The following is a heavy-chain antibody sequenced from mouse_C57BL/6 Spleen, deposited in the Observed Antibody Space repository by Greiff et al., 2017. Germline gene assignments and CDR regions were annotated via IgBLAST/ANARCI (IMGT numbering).Heavy chain of an antibody. J-gene: IGHJ4*01. Sequence: EVKVVESGPGLAKPSQTLSLTCSVTGYSITSDYWNWIRKFPGNKLEYMGYISYSGSTYYNPSLNSRISITRYTSKNQYYLQLNSVTTEDTATYYCARSRLWSGSMDYWGQGTSVTVSS. CDR2: ISYSGST. V-gene: IGHV3-8*01. CDR3: ARSRLWSGSMDY. CDR1: GYSITSDY. D-gene: IGHD1-1*02.